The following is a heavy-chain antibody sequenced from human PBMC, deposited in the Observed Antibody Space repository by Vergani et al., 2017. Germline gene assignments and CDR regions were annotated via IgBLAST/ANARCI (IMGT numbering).Heavy chain of an antibody. V-gene: IGHV3-9*01. CDR3: AKSVVRYSNFYYMDV. Sequence: EVQLVESGGGLVQPGRSLRLSCAASGFTFDDYAMHWVRQAPGKGLEWVSGISWNGGSIDYADSVKGRFTISRDNAKNSLYLQMNSLRAEDTALYYCAKSVVRYSNFYYMDVWGKGTTVTVSS. J-gene: IGHJ6*03. D-gene: IGHD4-11*01. CDR2: ISWNGGSI. CDR1: GFTFDDYA.